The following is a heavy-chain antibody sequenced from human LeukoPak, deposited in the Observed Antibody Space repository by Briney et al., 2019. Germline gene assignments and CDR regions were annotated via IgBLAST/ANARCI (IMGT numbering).Heavy chain of an antibody. CDR1: GYTFTGYY. CDR3: ARDSSLYCGGDCYSADAFDI. CDR2: INPNSGGT. D-gene: IGHD2-21*01. V-gene: IGHV1-2*02. J-gene: IGHJ3*02. Sequence: ASVKVSCKASGYTFTGYYMHWVRQAPGQGLEWMGWINPNSGGTNYAQKFQGRVTMTRDTSISTAYMELSRLRSDDTAVYYCARDSSLYCGGDCYSADAFDIWGQGTMVTVSS.